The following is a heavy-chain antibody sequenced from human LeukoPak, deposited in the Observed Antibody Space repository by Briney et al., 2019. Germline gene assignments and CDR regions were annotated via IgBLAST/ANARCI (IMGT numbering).Heavy chain of an antibody. CDR3: ARDILISSSSLVGAFDI. Sequence: SETLSLTCIVSGGSISSSSYYWDWIRQPPGKGLEWIGSVYYSGSTYYNPSLRSRVTISVDTSKNQFSLKLNSVTPEDTAVYYCARDILISSSSLVGAFDIWGQGTMVTVSS. J-gene: IGHJ3*02. D-gene: IGHD6-6*01. CDR1: GGSISSSSYY. CDR2: VYYSGST. V-gene: IGHV4-39*07.